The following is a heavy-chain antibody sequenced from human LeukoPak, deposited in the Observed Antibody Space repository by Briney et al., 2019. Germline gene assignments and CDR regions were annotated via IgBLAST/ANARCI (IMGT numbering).Heavy chain of an antibody. CDR2: IYYDGST. V-gene: IGHV4-39*02. CDR1: GGSISDSSYY. CDR3: AGLTPRGTRRDGYYRSFDF. Sequence: SSETLSLTCTVSGGSISDSSYYWGWIRQPPGKGLEWIGTIYYDGSTYYNPSLKSRVAISPDTSKSHFSLRLSSVTAADTSVYCCAGLTPRGTRRDGYYRSFDFWGQGTLVTVSS. J-gene: IGHJ4*02. D-gene: IGHD5-24*01.